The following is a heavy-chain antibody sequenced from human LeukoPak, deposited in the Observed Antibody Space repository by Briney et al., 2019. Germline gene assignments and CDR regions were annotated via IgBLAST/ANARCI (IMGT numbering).Heavy chain of an antibody. J-gene: IGHJ4*02. Sequence: SETLSLTCTVSGGSISSYYWSWIRQSPGKGLEWIGYIYYSGSTNYNPSLKSRVTISVDTSKNQFSLKLSSVTAADTAVYYCARDLGDSCGYSLLYYWGQGTLVTVSS. V-gene: IGHV4-59*01. D-gene: IGHD3-22*01. CDR1: GGSISSYY. CDR2: IYYSGST. CDR3: ARDLGDSCGYSLLYY.